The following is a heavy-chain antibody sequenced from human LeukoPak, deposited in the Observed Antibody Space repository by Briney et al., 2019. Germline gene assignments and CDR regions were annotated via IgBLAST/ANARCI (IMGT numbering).Heavy chain of an antibody. J-gene: IGHJ4*02. CDR2: INHSGST. CDR3: ARIGPYYYDSSGYSPLDY. D-gene: IGHD3-22*01. Sequence: PSETLSLTCAVYGGSFSGYYWSWIRQPPGKGLEWIGEINHSGSTNYNPSLKSRVTISVDTSKNQFSLKLSSVTAADTAVYCCARIGPYYYDSSGYSPLDYWGQGTLATVSS. V-gene: IGHV4-34*01. CDR1: GGSFSGYY.